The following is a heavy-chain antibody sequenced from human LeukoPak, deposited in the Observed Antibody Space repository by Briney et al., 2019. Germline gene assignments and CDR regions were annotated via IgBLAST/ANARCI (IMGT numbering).Heavy chain of an antibody. CDR1: GFTFSTSW. CDR2: TKQDGTES. Sequence: GGSLRLSCEASGFTFSTSWMGWVRQVPGKGLEWVANTKQDGTESQYVDTVKGRFTISRDNTKNSLFLQMNSLTTEDTAVYYCARGHGSNWGQGVLVAVSS. CDR3: ARGHGSN. V-gene: IGHV3-7*04. J-gene: IGHJ4*02.